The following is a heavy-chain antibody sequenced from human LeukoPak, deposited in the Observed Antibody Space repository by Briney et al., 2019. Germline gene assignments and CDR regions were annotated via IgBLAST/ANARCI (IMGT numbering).Heavy chain of an antibody. D-gene: IGHD2-15*01. Sequence: GSLRPPCAAFGFPGSSNLIGWVRPAPGKGLEWVSVIYSGGSTYYADSVKGRFTISRDNSKNTLYLQMNSLRAEDTAVYYCARDKGRDWGQGTLVTVSS. CDR1: GFPGSSNL. J-gene: IGHJ4*02. CDR2: IYSGGST. V-gene: IGHV3-53*01. CDR3: ARDKGRD.